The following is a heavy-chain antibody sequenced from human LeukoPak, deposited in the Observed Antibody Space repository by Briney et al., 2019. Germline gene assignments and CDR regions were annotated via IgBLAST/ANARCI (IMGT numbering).Heavy chain of an antibody. J-gene: IGHJ6*03. Sequence: SETLSLTCTVSGYSISSGYYWGWIRQPPGKGLEWIGSIYHSGSTYYNPSLKSRVTISVDTSKNQFSLKLSSVTAADTAVYYCARAWGYSSSWYPYYYYMDVWGKGTTVTISS. CDR3: ARAWGYSSSWYPYYYYMDV. D-gene: IGHD6-13*01. V-gene: IGHV4-38-2*02. CDR2: IYHSGST. CDR1: GYSISSGYY.